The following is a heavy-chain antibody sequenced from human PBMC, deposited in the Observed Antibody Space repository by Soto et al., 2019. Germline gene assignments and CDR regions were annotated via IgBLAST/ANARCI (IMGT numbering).Heavy chain of an antibody. J-gene: IGHJ3*02. V-gene: IGHV4-34*01. Sequence: QVQLQQWGAGLLKPSETLSLTCAVYGGSFSGYYWSWIRQPPGKGLEWSGQINHSGSTNYNPSLNSRVTITVDTSKNQFSLKLSSVTAADTAVYYCARGLSGRPLGAFDIWGRGTMVTVSS. CDR3: ARGLSGRPLGAFDI. CDR1: GGSFSGYY. CDR2: INHSGST. D-gene: IGHD3-3*01.